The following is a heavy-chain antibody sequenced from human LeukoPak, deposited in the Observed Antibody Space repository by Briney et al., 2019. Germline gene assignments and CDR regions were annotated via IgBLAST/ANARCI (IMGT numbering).Heavy chain of an antibody. J-gene: IGHJ4*02. V-gene: IGHV1-69*05. CDR3: AREGDCSGGSCYSVY. CDR2: IIPIFGTA. Sequence: SVKVSCKASVGTFSSYAISWVRQAPGQGLEWMGGIIPIFGTANYAQKFQGRVTITTDESTSTAYMELSSLRSEDTAVYYCAREGDCSGGSCYSVYWGQGTLVTVSS. CDR1: VGTFSSYA. D-gene: IGHD2-15*01.